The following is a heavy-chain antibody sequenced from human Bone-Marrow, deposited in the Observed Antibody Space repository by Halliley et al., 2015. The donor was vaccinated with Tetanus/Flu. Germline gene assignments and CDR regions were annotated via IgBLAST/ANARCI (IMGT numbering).Heavy chain of an antibody. CDR1: GYDFSNYW. V-gene: IGHV5-51*03. D-gene: IGHD3-16*02. Sequence: QLVQSGAEVKKPGESLKISCKVSGYDFSNYWIGWVRQMPGKGLAWMGIIFPDDSDTRYSPSFQGPVTMSVDKSINTAYLQWSSLKAWDTAIYFCARALGDLSSLVGFDFWGQGTLVTVSS. CDR3: ARALGDLSSLVGFDF. J-gene: IGHJ4*02. CDR2: IFPDDSDT.